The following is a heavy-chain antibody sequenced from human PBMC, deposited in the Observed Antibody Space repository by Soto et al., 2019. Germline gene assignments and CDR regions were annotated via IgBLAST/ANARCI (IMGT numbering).Heavy chain of an antibody. CDR1: GFTFSSYG. CDR3: ARDSVRYSSGENHFDY. CDR2: IWYDGSNK. V-gene: IGHV3-33*01. J-gene: IGHJ4*02. D-gene: IGHD6-19*01. Sequence: GGSLRLSCAASGFTFSSYGMHWVRQAPGKGLEWVAVIWYDGSNKYYADSVKGRFTISRDNSKNTLYLQMNSLRAEDTAVYYCARDSVRYSSGENHFDYWGQGTLVTVSS.